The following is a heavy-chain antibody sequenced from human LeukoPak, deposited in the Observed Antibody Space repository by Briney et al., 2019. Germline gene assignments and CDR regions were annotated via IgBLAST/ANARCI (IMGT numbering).Heavy chain of an antibody. CDR3: ARDGAAAGRVDY. CDR1: GASISSSY. V-gene: IGHV4-4*07. J-gene: IGHJ4*02. CDR2: IYTSGRT. D-gene: IGHD6-13*01. Sequence: PSETLSLTCTVSGASISSSYWSWIRHPAGKGPEWIGRIYTSGRTNYNPSLKSRVTMSVDTSKNQFSLKLSSVTAADTAVYYCARDGAAAGRVDYWGQGTLVTVSS.